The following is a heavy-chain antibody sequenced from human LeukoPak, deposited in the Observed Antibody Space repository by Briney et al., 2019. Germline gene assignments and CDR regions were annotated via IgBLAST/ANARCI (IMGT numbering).Heavy chain of an antibody. CDR3: EGSGSYGYYYMDV. CDR1: GFTFSSYG. CDR2: IRYDGSNK. V-gene: IGHV3-30*02. D-gene: IGHD3-10*01. Sequence: GGSLRLSCAASGFTFSSYGMHWVRQAPGKGLEWVAFIRYDGSNKYYADSVKGRFTISRDNSKNTLYLQMNSLRAEDTAVYYCEGSGSYGYYYMDVWGKGTMVTVSS. J-gene: IGHJ6*03.